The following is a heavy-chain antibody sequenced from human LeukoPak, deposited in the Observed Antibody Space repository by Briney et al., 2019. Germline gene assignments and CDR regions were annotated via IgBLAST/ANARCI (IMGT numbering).Heavy chain of an antibody. Sequence: ASVKVSCKASGGTFSSYAISWVRQAPGQGLEWMGGIIPIFGTANYAQKFQGRVTITADESTSTAYMELSSLRSEDTAVYYCATKGGCAGDCYSSGYFQHWGQGTLVTVSS. J-gene: IGHJ1*01. CDR3: ATKGGCAGDCYSSGYFQH. CDR2: IIPIFGTA. D-gene: IGHD2-21*02. CDR1: GGTFSSYA. V-gene: IGHV1-69*01.